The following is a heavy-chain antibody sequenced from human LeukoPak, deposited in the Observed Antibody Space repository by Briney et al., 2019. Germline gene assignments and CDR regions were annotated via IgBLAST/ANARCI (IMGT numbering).Heavy chain of an antibody. CDR2: ISYDGSNK. J-gene: IGHJ6*03. CDR1: GFTFSSYA. D-gene: IGHD3-22*01. CDR3: AREGGLYYDSSGYYSHYYYMDV. V-gene: IGHV3-30*04. Sequence: GRSLRLSCAASGFTFSSYAMHWVRQAPGKGLEWVAVISYDGSNKYYADSVKGRFTISRDNSKNTLYLQMNSLRGDDTAMYYCAREGGLYYDSSGYYSHYYYMDVWGKGTTVTVSS.